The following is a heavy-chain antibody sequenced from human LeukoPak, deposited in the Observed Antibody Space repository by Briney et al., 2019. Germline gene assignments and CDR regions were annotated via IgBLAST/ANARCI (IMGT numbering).Heavy chain of an antibody. CDR2: IYKTGST. CDR3: ARDVLR. CDR1: GGSITSGGYY. V-gene: IGHV4-31*03. J-gene: IGHJ4*02. Sequence: SSETLSLTCTVSGGSITSGGYYWSWIRQRPGKGLEWIGYIYKTGSTYYNPSPKSRVTMSVDTSRNQFSLKLNSVTAADTAVYYCARDVLRWGQGTLVTVSS.